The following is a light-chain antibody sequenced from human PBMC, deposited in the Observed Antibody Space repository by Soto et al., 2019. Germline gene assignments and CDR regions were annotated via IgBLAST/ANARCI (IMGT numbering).Light chain of an antibody. CDR1: QSISTY. J-gene: IGKJ2*01. V-gene: IGKV1-39*01. Sequence: DLQMTQSPSSLSASVGDRVTITCRAGQSISTYLNWYQQKPGKAPNLLIYAASSLQSGVPSRFSGSGSGTDFTLTISSLQPEDFATYYCQQTYSTVYTFGQGTKLEIK. CDR2: AAS. CDR3: QQTYSTVYT.